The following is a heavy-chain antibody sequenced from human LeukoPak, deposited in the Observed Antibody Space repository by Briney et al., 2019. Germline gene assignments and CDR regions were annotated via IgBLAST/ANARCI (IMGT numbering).Heavy chain of an antibody. Sequence: PGGSLRLSCAASGFTFSGSAMHWVRQASGKGLEWVGRIRSKANSYATAYAASVKGRFTISRDDSKNTAYLQMNSLKTEDTAVYYCTSYYDFWSGYYTDGYWGQGTLVTVSS. V-gene: IGHV3-73*01. J-gene: IGHJ4*02. CDR1: GFTFSGSA. CDR3: TSYYDFWSGYYTDGY. CDR2: IRSKANSYAT. D-gene: IGHD3-3*01.